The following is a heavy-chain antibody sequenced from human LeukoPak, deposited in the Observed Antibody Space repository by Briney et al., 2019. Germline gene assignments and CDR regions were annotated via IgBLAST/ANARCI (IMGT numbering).Heavy chain of an antibody. CDR2: IYYSGST. V-gene: IGHV4-39*01. J-gene: IGHJ3*02. Sequence: SETLSLTCTVSGGSISSSSYYWGWIRQPPGKGLEWIGRIYYSGSTYYNPSLKSLVTISVDTSKNKFSLKLTSVTAADTAVYYCARRAAAVIDAFDIWGQGTMVTVSS. CDR1: GGSISSSSYY. D-gene: IGHD6-13*01. CDR3: ARRAAAVIDAFDI.